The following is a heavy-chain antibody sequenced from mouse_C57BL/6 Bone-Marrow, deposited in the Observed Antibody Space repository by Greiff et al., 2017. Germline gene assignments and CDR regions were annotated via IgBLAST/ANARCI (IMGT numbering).Heavy chain of an antibody. Sequence: VQLQQSGAELARPGASVKMSCKASGYTFTSYTMHWVKQRPGQGLEWIGYINPSSGYTKYNQKFKDKATLTADKSSSTAYMQLSSLTSEDSAVYYCAREGRGAMDYWGQGTSVTVSS. CDR1: GYTFTSYT. CDR2: INPSSGYT. J-gene: IGHJ4*01. CDR3: AREGRGAMDY. V-gene: IGHV1-4*01. D-gene: IGHD1-1*01.